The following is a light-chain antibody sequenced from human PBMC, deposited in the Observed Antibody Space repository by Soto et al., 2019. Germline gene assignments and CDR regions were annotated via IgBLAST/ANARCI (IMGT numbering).Light chain of an antibody. V-gene: IGKV3-15*01. CDR1: QSISNN. CDR3: QQYYDWPIT. Sequence: ELVMTQSPATLSVSPGERATLCCRASQSISNNLAWYQKKHGQAPRLIIYGASTRATGFPDRFSGSGSGTEFTLTISSLHSEDVAVYYCQQYYDWPITLGQGTRLEIK. CDR2: GAS. J-gene: IGKJ5*01.